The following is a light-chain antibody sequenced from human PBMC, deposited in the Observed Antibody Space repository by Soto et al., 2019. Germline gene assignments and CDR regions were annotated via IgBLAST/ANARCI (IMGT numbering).Light chain of an antibody. CDR2: RND. V-gene: IGLV1-47*01. CDR1: SSNIGSNF. Sequence: QSVMTQPPSASGTPGQRVTISCSGDSSNIGSNFVYWYQQLPGTAPKLLIYRNDQRPSGVSDRFSGSRPGTSASLAIGGLRSEDEGEYYCAAWHDRLGGVVFGGGTKLTVL. J-gene: IGLJ2*01. CDR3: AAWHDRLGGVV.